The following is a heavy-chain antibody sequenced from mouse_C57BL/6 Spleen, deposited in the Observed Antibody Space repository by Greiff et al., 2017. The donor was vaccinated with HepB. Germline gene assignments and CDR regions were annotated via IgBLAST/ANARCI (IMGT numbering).Heavy chain of an antibody. CDR3: ARVNYGSSPDY. CDR1: GYTFTSYW. J-gene: IGHJ2*01. Sequence: QVQLQQPGAELVKPGASVKLSCKASGYTFTSYWMHWVKQRPGQGLEWIGMIHPNSGSTNYNEKFKSKATLTVDKSSSTAYMQLSSLTSEDSAVYYCARVNYGSSPDYWGQGTTLTVSS. V-gene: IGHV1-64*01. CDR2: IHPNSGST. D-gene: IGHD1-1*01.